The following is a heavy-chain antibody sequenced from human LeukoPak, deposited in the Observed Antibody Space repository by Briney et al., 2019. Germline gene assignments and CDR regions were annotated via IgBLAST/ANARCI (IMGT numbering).Heavy chain of an antibody. Sequence: GGSLRLSCAASGFTFSSYAMSWVRQAPGKGLEWVSAISGSGGSTYYADSVKGRFTISRDNSKNTLYLQMNSLRAEDTAVYYCANAFLYGDYGRRPDAFGIWGQGTMVTVSS. J-gene: IGHJ3*02. D-gene: IGHD4-17*01. CDR1: GFTFSSYA. CDR2: ISGSGGST. CDR3: ANAFLYGDYGRRPDAFGI. V-gene: IGHV3-23*01.